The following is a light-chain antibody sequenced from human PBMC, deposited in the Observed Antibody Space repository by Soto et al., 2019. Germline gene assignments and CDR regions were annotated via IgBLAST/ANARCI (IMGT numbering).Light chain of an antibody. J-gene: IGKJ1*01. CDR2: GAS. CDR1: QSVSSN. Sequence: EIVMTQSPATLSVSPGERATLSCRASQSVSSNLAWYQQKPGQAPRLLIYGASTRAPGIPARFSVSGSGTEFTLTISSLQSEDFAVYYCQQYNNWPPWTFGQGTKVEIK. CDR3: QQYNNWPPWT. V-gene: IGKV3-15*01.